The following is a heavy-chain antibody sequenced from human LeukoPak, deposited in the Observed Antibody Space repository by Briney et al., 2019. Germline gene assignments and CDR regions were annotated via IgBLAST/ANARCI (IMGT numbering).Heavy chain of an antibody. Sequence: GESLKISCKGSEYSCTSYCIGWMRQMPGIGLEWMGTVCPGDSDTSYSPSFQGQVTISADKSISIAYLQWSSLKASDTAMYYCARSRDAYNLDYWGQGTLVTVSS. D-gene: IGHD5-24*01. CDR2: VCPGDSDT. J-gene: IGHJ4*02. V-gene: IGHV5-51*01. CDR3: ARSRDAYNLDY. CDR1: EYSCTSYC.